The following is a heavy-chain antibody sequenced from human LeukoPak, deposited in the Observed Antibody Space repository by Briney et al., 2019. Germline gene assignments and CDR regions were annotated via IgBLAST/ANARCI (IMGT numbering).Heavy chain of an antibody. CDR1: GFTFSDHY. V-gene: IGHV3-72*01. CDR2: SRNKANDYTT. J-gene: IGHJ3*02. CDR3: TRGYRGNDRYAFDI. D-gene: IGHD1-26*01. Sequence: GGSLRLSCAASGFTFSDHYVDWVRQAPGKGLEWVGRSRNKANDYTTEYAASVRGRFTISRDDLQNSLYLQMNSLKTDDTAVYYCTRGYRGNDRYAFDIWGQGTMVTVSS.